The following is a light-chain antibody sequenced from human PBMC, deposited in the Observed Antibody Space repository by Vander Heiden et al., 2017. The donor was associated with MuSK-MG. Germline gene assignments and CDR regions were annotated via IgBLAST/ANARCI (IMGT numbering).Light chain of an antibody. CDR3: QQRESTGTT. CDR1: QSISSY. J-gene: IGKJ5*01. V-gene: IGKV1-39*01. CDR2: AAS. Sequence: DIQMTQSPSSLSASVGDRVTITCRASQSISSYLNWYQQKPVKAPKLLIYAASSLQSGVPSRFSGRGSGTDFTLTMSMLQPEDLATYYCQQRESTGTTFGQSTRMXIK.